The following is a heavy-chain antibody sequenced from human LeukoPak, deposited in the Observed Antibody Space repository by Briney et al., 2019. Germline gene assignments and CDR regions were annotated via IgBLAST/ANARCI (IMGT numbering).Heavy chain of an antibody. CDR1: GGSISSSNW. J-gene: IGHJ3*02. CDR3: AAAQGAFDI. D-gene: IGHD6-6*01. CDR2: IYHSGST. Sequence: SETLSLTCAVSGGSISSSNWWSWGREPPGKGLEWIGEIYHSGSTNYNPSLKSGVSISVDRSKNRFSLKVSSVTAADTAVYYCAAAQGAFDIWGQGTMVTVSS. V-gene: IGHV4-4*02.